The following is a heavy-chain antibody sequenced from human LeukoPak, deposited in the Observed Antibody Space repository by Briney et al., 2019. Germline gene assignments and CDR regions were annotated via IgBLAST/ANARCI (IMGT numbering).Heavy chain of an antibody. J-gene: IGHJ4*02. Sequence: PGGSLRLSCAASGFTFSSYAMSWVRQAPGKGLEWVSAISGSGGSTYYADSVKGRLTISRDNSKNTLYLQMNSLRAEDTAVYYCAKDGGVLRYFDWSYFDYWGQGTLVTVSS. V-gene: IGHV3-23*01. CDR2: ISGSGGST. CDR1: GFTFSSYA. CDR3: AKDGGVLRYFDWSYFDY. D-gene: IGHD3-9*01.